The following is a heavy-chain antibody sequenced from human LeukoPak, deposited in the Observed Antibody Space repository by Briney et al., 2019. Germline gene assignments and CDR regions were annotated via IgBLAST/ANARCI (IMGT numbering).Heavy chain of an antibody. V-gene: IGHV4-31*03. Sequence: PSETLSLTCTVSGGFISSGGYYWSWIRQHPGKGVEGIGYIYYSGSTYYNPSLKSRVTISVDTSKHQFSLKLSSVTAADTAVYYCARGEITIFGVVSPFDYWGQGTLVTVSS. CDR3: ARGEITIFGVVSPFDY. CDR2: IYYSGST. J-gene: IGHJ4*02. D-gene: IGHD3-3*01. CDR1: GGFISSGGYY.